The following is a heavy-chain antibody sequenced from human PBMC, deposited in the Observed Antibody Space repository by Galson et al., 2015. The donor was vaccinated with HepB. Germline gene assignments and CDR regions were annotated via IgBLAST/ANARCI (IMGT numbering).Heavy chain of an antibody. CDR1: GGTFLSYA. CDR2: ILPKFGIT. CDR3: AGGAPVANTASDAFDI. J-gene: IGHJ3*02. D-gene: IGHD5-12*01. Sequence: SVKASCKASGGTFLSYAISWVRQAPGQGPEWMGGILPKFGITNYAERFQGRVTITADESTSTVHMELSSLRADDTAVFYCAGGAPVANTASDAFDIWGQGTMVIVSS. V-gene: IGHV1-69*13.